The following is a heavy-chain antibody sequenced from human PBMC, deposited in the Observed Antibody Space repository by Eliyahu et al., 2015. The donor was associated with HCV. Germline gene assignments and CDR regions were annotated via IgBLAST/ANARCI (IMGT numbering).Heavy chain of an antibody. J-gene: IGHJ5*02. V-gene: IGHV3-11*01. CDR1: GFTFGDYY. Sequence: GCLVKPGGSLRLSCAASGFTFGDYYMTWIRQAPGKGLECISCITSSGNVVYYADSVKGRFTISRDNAKNSVSLQMNSLRIEDTAVYYCVGRGDDFWSGPNWFDPWGQGTLVTVSS. CDR2: ITSSGNVV. D-gene: IGHD3-3*01. CDR3: VGRGDDFWSGPNWFDP.